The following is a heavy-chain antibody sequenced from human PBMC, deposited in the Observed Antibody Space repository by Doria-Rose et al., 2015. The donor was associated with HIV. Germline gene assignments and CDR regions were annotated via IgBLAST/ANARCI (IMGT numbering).Heavy chain of an antibody. CDR2: MYYSGST. V-gene: IGHV4-39*07. J-gene: IGHJ6*03. D-gene: IGHD1-1*01. CDR3: ARGTDDYYYYYMDV. CDR1: GGSITSSSYY. Sequence: QVQLQESGPGLVKPSETLSLTCTISGGSITSSSYYWGWIRQPPGKGLEWIGSMYYSGSTYYNPSLKSRVTISVDTSKNQFSLKLSSVTAADTAVYYCARGTDDYYYYYMDVWGKGTKVTVSS.